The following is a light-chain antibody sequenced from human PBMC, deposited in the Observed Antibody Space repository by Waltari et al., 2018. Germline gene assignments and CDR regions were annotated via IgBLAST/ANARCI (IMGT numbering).Light chain of an antibody. CDR1: HSNTVLEP. V-gene: IGLV1-44*01. J-gene: IGLJ1*01. CDR2: SDY. CDR3: TAWDDSLDAYV. Sequence: QSVLTQPPSASGTPGQRVPISCSGSHSNTVLEPVTWYQQLPGAAPKLLIYSDYHPPPGVPGRFSASKSGTSAALAITGLQSEDEADYWCTAWDDSLDAYVFGTGTKVTVL.